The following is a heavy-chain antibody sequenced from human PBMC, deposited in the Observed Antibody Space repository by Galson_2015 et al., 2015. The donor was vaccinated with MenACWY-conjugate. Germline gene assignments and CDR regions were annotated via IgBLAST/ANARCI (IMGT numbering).Heavy chain of an antibody. J-gene: IGHJ4*02. CDR1: GFAFGGYL. D-gene: IGHD2-15*01. Sequence: RLSCATSGFAFGGYLMGWFRQAPGKGLEWVGYIQSKSYGANTQYAASVKDRFSISRDDSRSIAYLEMNSLKTEDTALYYCTRADHRYCSSTNCPFDHWGQGTLVTVSS. V-gene: IGHV3-49*03. CDR2: IQSKSYGANT. CDR3: TRADHRYCSSTNCPFDH.